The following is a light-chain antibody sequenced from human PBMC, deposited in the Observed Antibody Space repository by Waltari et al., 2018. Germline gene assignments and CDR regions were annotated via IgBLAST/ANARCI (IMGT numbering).Light chain of an antibody. Sequence: SYVLTQPPSVSVAPGETAGITCGGSNIGTKSVHWYQQKPGQAPVLVIYSDRDRPSGIPGRFAGSNSVTTAALTISRVEAGDEADYYCQVWEISSEHYVFGSGTKVTVL. CDR1: NIGTKS. V-gene: IGLV3-21*01. CDR2: SDR. J-gene: IGLJ1*01. CDR3: QVWEISSEHYV.